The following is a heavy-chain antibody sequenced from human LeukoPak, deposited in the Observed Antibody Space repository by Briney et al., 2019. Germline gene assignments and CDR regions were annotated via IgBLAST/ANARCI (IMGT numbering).Heavy chain of an antibody. CDR2: INPNSGVT. J-gene: IGHJ5*01. D-gene: IGHD4-23*01. V-gene: IGHV1-2*02. CDR3: ARGGGRSWFDS. Sequence: WASVKVSCKASGYTFTAYNMHWVRQAPGQGLEWMGWINPNSGVTKYAQQFQGRVTMTRDTSISTTYMDLSSLRFDDTAMYYCARGGGRSWFDSWGQGTLVTVSS. CDR1: GYTFTAYN.